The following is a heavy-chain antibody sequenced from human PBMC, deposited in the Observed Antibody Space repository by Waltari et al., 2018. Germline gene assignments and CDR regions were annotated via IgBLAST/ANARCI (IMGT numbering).Heavy chain of an antibody. CDR2: IYSGGST. CDR3: ARDPYYYGSGKARGYFDY. D-gene: IGHD3-10*01. J-gene: IGHJ4*02. Sequence: EVQLVESGGGLIQPGGSLRLSCAASGFTVSSNYMSWVRQAPGKGLEWVYVIYSGGSTYYADSVKGRFTISRDNSKNTLYLQMNSLRAEDTAVYYCARDPYYYGSGKARGYFDYWGQGTLVTVSS. CDR1: GFTVSSNY. V-gene: IGHV3-53*01.